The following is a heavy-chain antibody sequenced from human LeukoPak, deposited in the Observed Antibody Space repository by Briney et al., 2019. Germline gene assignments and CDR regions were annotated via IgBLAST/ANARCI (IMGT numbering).Heavy chain of an antibody. D-gene: IGHD3-22*01. CDR3: AKEFSGYLASFVY. J-gene: IGHJ4*02. CDR1: GFTFSSYG. V-gene: IGHV3-30*18. CDR2: TSFDGSYK. Sequence: GGSLRLSCAASGFTFSSYGMHWVRQAPGKGLEWVAMTSFDGSYKNYADSVKGRFTISRDNSKNRLYLQMNSLRAEDTAVYYCAKEFSGYLASFVYWGQGTLVTVSS.